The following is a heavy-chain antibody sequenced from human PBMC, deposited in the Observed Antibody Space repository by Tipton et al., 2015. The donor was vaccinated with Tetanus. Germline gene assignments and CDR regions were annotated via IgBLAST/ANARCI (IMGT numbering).Heavy chain of an antibody. CDR3: ARDVRPCVWGSYKAYY. CDR1: GFSFGIYP. CDR2: LSYDGPTN. J-gene: IGHJ4*02. Sequence: RSLRLSCAASGFSFGIYPMHWVRQVAGKGLEWVAVLSYDGPTNFYSDSVNGRFTVSRDISRNTLYLQMNSLATEDSGVYYCARDVRPCVWGSYKAYYWGRGTPVRVSS. D-gene: IGHD3-16*01. V-gene: IGHV3-30-3*01.